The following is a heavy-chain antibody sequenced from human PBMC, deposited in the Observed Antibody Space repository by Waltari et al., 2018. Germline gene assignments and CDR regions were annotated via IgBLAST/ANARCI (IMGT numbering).Heavy chain of an antibody. J-gene: IGHJ4*02. CDR2: ISRSGNPK. V-gene: IGHV3-48*03. D-gene: IGHD1-1*01. CDR3: AACNWNDEDY. CDR1: GFSFSSFE. Sequence: EVQLVEAGGGLVQPGGSLGLSCAASGFSFSSFEMNWVRQAPGKGLECVSYISRSGNPKYYADSVKGRFTISRDNAPNSLYLEMNRLRADDTAVYYCAACNWNDEDYWGQGTLVTVAS.